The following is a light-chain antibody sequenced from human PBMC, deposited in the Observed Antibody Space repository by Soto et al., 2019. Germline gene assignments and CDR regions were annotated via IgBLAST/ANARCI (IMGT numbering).Light chain of an antibody. CDR3: QQYNSYSG. Sequence: DIQMTQSPSTLSASVGDRVTITCRASQSISSWLAWYQQKPGKAPKLLIYKASSLESGVPSRFSGSGSGTEFTLTISSLQPDDFAIYYCQQYNSYSGFGQGTKVEIK. CDR2: KAS. CDR1: QSISSW. V-gene: IGKV1-5*03. J-gene: IGKJ1*01.